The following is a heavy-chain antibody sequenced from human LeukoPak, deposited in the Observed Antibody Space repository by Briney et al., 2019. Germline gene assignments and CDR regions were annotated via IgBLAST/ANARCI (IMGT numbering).Heavy chain of an antibody. J-gene: IGHJ6*03. V-gene: IGHV4-39*01. Sequence: PSETLSLTCTGSGVSISSSSYYWGWIRQPPGKGLEWIGSIYYSGSTYYNPSLKSRVTISVDTSKNQFSLKLSSVTAADTAVYYCARAYTIFGVGTKGYMDVWGKGTTVTVSS. CDR2: IYYSGST. CDR3: ARAYTIFGVGTKGYMDV. D-gene: IGHD3-3*01. CDR1: GVSISSSSYY.